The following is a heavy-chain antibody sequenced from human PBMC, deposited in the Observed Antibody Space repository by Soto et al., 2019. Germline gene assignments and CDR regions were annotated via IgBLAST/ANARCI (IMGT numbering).Heavy chain of an antibody. J-gene: IGHJ5*02. CDR1: GGSISSYY. Sequence: SETLSLTCTVSGGSISSYYWSWIRQPAGKGLEWIGRIYTSGSTNYNPSLKSRVTMSIDTSKSQFSLKLRSVTSADTAVYYCARDVEKYGWFDPWGQGTLVTVSS. CDR3: ARDVEKYGWFDP. D-gene: IGHD2-2*01. CDR2: IYTSGST. V-gene: IGHV4-4*07.